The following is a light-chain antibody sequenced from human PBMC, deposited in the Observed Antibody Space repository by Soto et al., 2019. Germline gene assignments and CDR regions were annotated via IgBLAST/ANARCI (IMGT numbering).Light chain of an antibody. CDR1: SSDFGDNDF. CDR2: NVN. V-gene: IGLV2-14*03. Sequence: QSALTQPASVSGSPGQSITISCTEASSDFGDNDFLSWYRQHPAKAPKLVMYNVNVRPSGVSNRFSGSKSGNTASLTISGLQAEDEGDYYCSSYTTSNTLLFAGGTKLTVL. CDR3: SSYTTSNTLL. J-gene: IGLJ2*01.